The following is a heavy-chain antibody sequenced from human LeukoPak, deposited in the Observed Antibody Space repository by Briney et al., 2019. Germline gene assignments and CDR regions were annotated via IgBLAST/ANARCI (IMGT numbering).Heavy chain of an antibody. J-gene: IGHJ3*02. CDR2: IFYSGST. CDR3: ARTNAFDI. Sequence: SETLSLTCTVSGGSISSYFWSWIRQPPGKGLEWIGFIFYSGSTNYNPSLKSRVTISLDTSRNQFSLKLSSVTAADTAVYYCARTNAFDIWSQGTVVTVSS. V-gene: IGHV4-59*01. CDR1: GGSISSYF.